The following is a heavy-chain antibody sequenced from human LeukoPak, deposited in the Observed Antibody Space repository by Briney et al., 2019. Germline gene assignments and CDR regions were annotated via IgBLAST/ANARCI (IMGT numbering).Heavy chain of an antibody. Sequence: GRSLRPSCAASGFNFGSYAMDWVRQAPGKGLEWVGDISYDGGYQSYAASVRGRFTISRDNSKNTLYLQMNSLRAEDAAVYYCATESSLSNWGRGTLVTVSS. V-gene: IGHV3-30*04. CDR1: GFNFGSYA. J-gene: IGHJ4*02. CDR2: ISYDGGYQ. D-gene: IGHD3-16*02. CDR3: ATESSLSN.